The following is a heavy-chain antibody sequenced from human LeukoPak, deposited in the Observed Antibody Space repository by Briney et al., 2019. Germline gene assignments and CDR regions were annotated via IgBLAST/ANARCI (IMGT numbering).Heavy chain of an antibody. J-gene: IGHJ5*02. D-gene: IGHD2-2*03. CDR2: MHYSGIT. Sequence: PSETLSLTCTVSGGSINDYWWAWIRQPPGKGLEWIGYMHYSGITSYKPSLESRVTISIDTSRNQFSLKLNSETAADTAVYYCARGGVDIVVVPGREVDNWFDPWGQGTLVTVSS. CDR1: GGSINDYW. CDR3: ARGGVDIVVVPGREVDNWFDP. V-gene: IGHV4-59*01.